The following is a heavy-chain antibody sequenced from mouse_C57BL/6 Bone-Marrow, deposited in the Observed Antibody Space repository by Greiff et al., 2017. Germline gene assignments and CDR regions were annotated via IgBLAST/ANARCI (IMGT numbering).Heavy chain of an antibody. CDR1: GFTFSSYG. V-gene: IGHV5-6*02. Sequence: EVKLVESGGDLVKPGGSLKLSCAASGFTFSSYGMSWVRQTPDKRLEWVATISSGGSYTYYPDSVKGRFTISRDNAKNTLYLQMSSLKSEDTAMYYCARRPPYGEFAYWGQGTLVTVSA. D-gene: IGHD2-13*01. J-gene: IGHJ3*01. CDR2: ISSGGSYT. CDR3: ARRPPYGEFAY.